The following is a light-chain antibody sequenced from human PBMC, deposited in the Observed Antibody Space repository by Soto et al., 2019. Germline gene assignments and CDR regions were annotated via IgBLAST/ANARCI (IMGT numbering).Light chain of an antibody. V-gene: IGLV2-8*01. Sequence: QSARAQPPSASGSPGQSVTISCTGTSSDVGGYNYVSWYRQHPGKAPKLMIYEVSKRPSGVPDRFSGSKSGNTASLTVSGLQAEDEADYYCSSYAGSNNYVFGTGTKVTVL. CDR3: SSYAGSNNYV. J-gene: IGLJ1*01. CDR1: SSDVGGYNY. CDR2: EVS.